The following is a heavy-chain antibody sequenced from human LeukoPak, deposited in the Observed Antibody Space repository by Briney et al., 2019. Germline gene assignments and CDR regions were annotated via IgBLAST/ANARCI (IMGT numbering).Heavy chain of an antibody. CDR1: GFSISTND. CDR3: AERSPPY. CDR2: IYISGIT. V-gene: IGHV3-66*01. J-gene: IGHJ4*02. D-gene: IGHD1-1*01. Sequence: GESLRLSCTASGFSISTNDMTWVRQAPGKGLERVSLIYISGITKYADSVQGRFIISRDNSKDTLYLQMNNLRVEDTAVYYCAERSPPYWGQGTLVSVSS.